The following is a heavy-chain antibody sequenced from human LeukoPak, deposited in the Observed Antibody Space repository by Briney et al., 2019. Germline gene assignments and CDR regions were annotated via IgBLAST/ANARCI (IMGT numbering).Heavy chain of an antibody. Sequence: SGGSLRLSCAASGFTFSSYSMNWVRQAPGKGLEWVSSISSSSSYIYYADSVKGRFTISRDNAKNSLYLQMNSLRAEDTAVYYCARDLSSGWXGGFDPWGQGTLVTVSS. CDR2: ISSSSSYI. CDR3: ARDLSSGWXGGFDP. V-gene: IGHV3-21*01. D-gene: IGHD6-19*01. CDR1: GFTFSSYS. J-gene: IGHJ5*02.